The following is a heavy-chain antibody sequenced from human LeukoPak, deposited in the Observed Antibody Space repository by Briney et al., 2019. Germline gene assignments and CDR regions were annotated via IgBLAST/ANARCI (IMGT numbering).Heavy chain of an antibody. CDR3: ASATDVLRYFDWSLYGMDV. D-gene: IGHD3-9*01. V-gene: IGHV4-59*01. CDR2: IYYSGST. CDR1: GGSISSYY. J-gene: IGHJ6*02. Sequence: SETLSLTCTVSGGSISSYYWSWIRQPPGKGLEWIGYIYYSGSTNYNPSLKSRVTISVDTSKNQFSLKLSSVTAADTAVYYCASATDVLRYFDWSLYGMDVWGQGTTVTVSS.